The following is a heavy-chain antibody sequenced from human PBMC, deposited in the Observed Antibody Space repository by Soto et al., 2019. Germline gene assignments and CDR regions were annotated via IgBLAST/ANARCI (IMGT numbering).Heavy chain of an antibody. D-gene: IGHD3-10*01. CDR1: GYTITEFS. J-gene: IGHJ3*02. CDR3: ATSITMVRGVPRLAFDI. CDR2: FDPEDGET. Sequence: ASVKGSCKVSGYTITEFSVGWVRQAHGKGLEWKGGFDPEDGETIYAQEFQGRVTMTEDTSTDTAYMELSSLRSEDTAAYYCATSITMVRGVPRLAFDIWGQGTMVTGSS. V-gene: IGHV1-24*01.